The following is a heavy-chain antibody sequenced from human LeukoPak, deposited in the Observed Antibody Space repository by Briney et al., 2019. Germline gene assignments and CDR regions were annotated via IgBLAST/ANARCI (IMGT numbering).Heavy chain of an antibody. CDR2: IDNDGSST. CDR1: GFTFSGNW. J-gene: IGHJ4*02. V-gene: IGHV3-74*01. D-gene: IGHD2-15*01. Sequence: PGGSLRLSCAASGFTFSGNWMHWVRQAPGKGLEWISRIDNDGSSTVYADFAEGRFTISIENAENTLYLQMSSLRVEDTAVYYCVRGWFGPDYWGQGTLVTVSS. CDR3: VRGWFGPDY.